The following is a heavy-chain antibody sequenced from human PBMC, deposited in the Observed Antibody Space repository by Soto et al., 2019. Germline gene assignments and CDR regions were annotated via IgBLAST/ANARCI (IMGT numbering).Heavy chain of an antibody. J-gene: IGHJ5*02. CDR2: IYYSGST. CDR3: ARDFRIVATPAMGSVGFDP. D-gene: IGHD2-2*01. V-gene: IGHV4-59*12. CDR1: GGTISSFY. Sequence: SLMLPLRXTVAGGTISSFYWSWIRQTTGKGLEWIGYIYYSGSTNYNPSLKSRVTISVDTSKNQFSLKLSSVTAADTAVYYCARDFRIVATPAMGSVGFDPWGQGTLVTGSS.